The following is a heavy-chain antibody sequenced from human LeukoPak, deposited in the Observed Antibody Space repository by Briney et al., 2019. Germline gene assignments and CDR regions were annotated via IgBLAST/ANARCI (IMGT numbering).Heavy chain of an antibody. V-gene: IGHV1-2*02. CDR1: GYTFTGYY. J-gene: IGHJ5*02. Sequence: ASVKVSCKASGYTFTGYYMHWVRQAPGQGLEWMGWINPNSGGTNYAQKFQGRVTMTRDTSISTAYMELSRLRSDDTAVYYCARGEYYYDSSGYYSGWFDPWGQGTLVTVSS. D-gene: IGHD3-22*01. CDR2: INPNSGGT. CDR3: ARGEYYYDSSGYYSGWFDP.